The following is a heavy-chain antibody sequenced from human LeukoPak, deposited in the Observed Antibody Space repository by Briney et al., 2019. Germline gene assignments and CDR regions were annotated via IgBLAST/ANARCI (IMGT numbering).Heavy chain of an antibody. D-gene: IGHD1-14*01. Sequence: SVKVSCKTSGGTFGSFAIAWLRQAPGQGLEWMGGIIPIFATTNYAQEFQGRVSITADEFTSTVYMELTSLRSDDTGVYYCARGPPLTYDHTPEGYYHYYMDVWGKGTTIIISS. CDR3: ARGPPLTYDHTPEGYYHYYMDV. CDR2: IIPIFATT. CDR1: GGTFGSFA. J-gene: IGHJ6*03. V-gene: IGHV1-69*13.